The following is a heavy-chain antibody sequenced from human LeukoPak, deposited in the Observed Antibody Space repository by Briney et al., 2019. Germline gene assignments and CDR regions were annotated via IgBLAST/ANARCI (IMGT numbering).Heavy chain of an antibody. Sequence: GGSLRLSCAASGFTFNNYDMMWVRQAPGKGLKWVSYISESGTTLYYGDSVKGRFTISRDNGKNSLYLQMNSLRAEDTAVYYCARQDATTVFYGMDVWGQGTTVTVSS. CDR1: GFTFNNYD. D-gene: IGHD4-17*01. CDR2: ISESGTTL. CDR3: ARQDATTVFYGMDV. V-gene: IGHV3-48*03. J-gene: IGHJ6*02.